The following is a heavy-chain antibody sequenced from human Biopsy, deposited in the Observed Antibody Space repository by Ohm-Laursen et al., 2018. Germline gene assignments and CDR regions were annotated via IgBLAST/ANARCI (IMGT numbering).Heavy chain of an antibody. D-gene: IGHD2-2*02. CDR1: GFSFDNYA. V-gene: IGHV3-23*01. J-gene: IGHJ4*02. Sequence: SLRLSCSASGFSFDNYAMNWVRQAPGKGLEWVSTISGSGGSTYYADSVKGRFTISRDASKDTLYLLMNSLRAEDTAMYYRAKGGYCTTTSCYMDVDYWGQGTLVTVSS. CDR2: ISGSGGST. CDR3: AKGGYCTTTSCYMDVDY.